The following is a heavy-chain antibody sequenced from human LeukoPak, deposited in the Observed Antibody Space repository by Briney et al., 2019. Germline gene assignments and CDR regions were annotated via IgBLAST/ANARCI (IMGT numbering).Heavy chain of an antibody. V-gene: IGHV3-30*04. CDR1: GFTFISYA. CDR3: ARALNY. J-gene: IGHJ4*02. CDR2: ISYDGSNK. Sequence: PGRSLRLSCAASGFTFISYAMHWVRQAPGKGLEWVAVISYDGSNKYYADSVKGRFTISRDNSKNTLYLQMNSLRAEDTAVYYCARALNYWGQGTLVTVSS.